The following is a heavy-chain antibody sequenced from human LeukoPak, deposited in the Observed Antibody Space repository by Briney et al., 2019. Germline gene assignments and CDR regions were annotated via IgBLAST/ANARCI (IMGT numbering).Heavy chain of an antibody. CDR1: GGSFSGYY. D-gene: IGHD2-15*01. CDR3: ARGRRATYCSGGSCYSSNYNNWFDP. Sequence: SETLSLTCAVYGGSFSGYYWSWIRQPPGKGLEWIGEINHSGSTNYNPSLKSRVTISVDTSKNQFSLKLSSVTAADTAVYCCARGRRATYCSGGSCYSSNYNNWFDPWGQGTLVTVSS. J-gene: IGHJ5*02. CDR2: INHSGST. V-gene: IGHV4-34*01.